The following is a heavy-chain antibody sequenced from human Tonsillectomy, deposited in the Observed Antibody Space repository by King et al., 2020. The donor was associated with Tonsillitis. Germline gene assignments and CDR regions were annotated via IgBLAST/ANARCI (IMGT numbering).Heavy chain of an antibody. J-gene: IGHJ3*02. D-gene: IGHD3-22*01. Sequence: QLVQSGAEVKKPGASVKVSCKASGYTFTGHYIHWVRQAPGQGLEWMGWINPNSGGTNYAQMFQGRVTMTRDTSISTIYMELSRLRSDDTALYYCARDYYYDSSGAFDIWGQGTMVTVSS. CDR1: GYTFTGHY. V-gene: IGHV1-2*02. CDR3: ARDYYYDSSGAFDI. CDR2: INPNSGGT.